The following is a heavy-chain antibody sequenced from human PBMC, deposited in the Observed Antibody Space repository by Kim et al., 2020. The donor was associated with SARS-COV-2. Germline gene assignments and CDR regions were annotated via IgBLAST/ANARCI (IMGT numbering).Heavy chain of an antibody. V-gene: IGHV3-7*01. J-gene: IGHJ4*02. CDR2: IKQDGSEK. CDR3: ARGIRFDY. CDR1: GFTFSSYW. Sequence: GGSLRLSCAASGFTFSSYWMTWVRQAPGRGLEWVANIKQDGSEKYYVDSVKGRFALSRDNAKNSLYLEMNSLRVEDTAVYYCARGIRFDYWGKGPVVTVS.